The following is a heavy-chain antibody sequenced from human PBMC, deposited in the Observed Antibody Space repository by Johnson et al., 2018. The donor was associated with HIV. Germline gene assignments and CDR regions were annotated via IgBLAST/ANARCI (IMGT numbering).Heavy chain of an antibody. J-gene: IGHJ3*02. Sequence: QVQLVESGGGVVQPGRSLRLSCAASGFTFSSYSVHWVRQAPGKGLEWVAVISFDGYNKYYADSVRGRFTISRDNSKNTLYLQMNRLRAEDTAVYYCARAPGYSRAFDIWGQGTMVTVSS. CDR2: ISFDGYNK. CDR3: ARAPGYSRAFDI. CDR1: GFTFSSYS. D-gene: IGHD5-18*01. V-gene: IGHV3-30*14.